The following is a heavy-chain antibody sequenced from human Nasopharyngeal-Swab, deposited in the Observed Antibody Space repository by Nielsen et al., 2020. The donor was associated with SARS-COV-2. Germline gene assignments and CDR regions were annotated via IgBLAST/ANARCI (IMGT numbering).Heavy chain of an antibody. V-gene: IGHV3-66*03. Sequence: GESLKISCAASGFTVSSNYMSWVRQGPGKGLEWVSVINSCGCTYYADSVKGRFTISRDKSKNTLYLQMNSLRVEDTAVYYCASVRGYSGYDLGIFDYWGQGTLVTVSS. J-gene: IGHJ4*02. CDR2: INSCGCT. CDR1: GFTVSSNY. D-gene: IGHD5-12*01. CDR3: ASVRGYSGYDLGIFDY.